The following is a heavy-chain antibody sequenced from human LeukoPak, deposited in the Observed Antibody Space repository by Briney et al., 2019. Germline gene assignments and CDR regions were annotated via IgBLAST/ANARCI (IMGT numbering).Heavy chain of an antibody. J-gene: IGHJ4*02. Sequence: PSETLSLTCAVSGYSISSGYYWGWIRQPPGKGLEWIGSIYHSGSTYYNPSLKSRVTISVDTSKNQFSLKLSSVTAADTAVYYCARQPSEVDYWGQGTLVTVSS. V-gene: IGHV4-38-2*01. CDR3: ARQPSEVDY. CDR2: IYHSGST. CDR1: GYSISSGYY.